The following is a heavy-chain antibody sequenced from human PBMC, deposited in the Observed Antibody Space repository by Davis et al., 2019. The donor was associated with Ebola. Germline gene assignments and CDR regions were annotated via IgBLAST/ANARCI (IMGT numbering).Heavy chain of an antibody. CDR2: ISSSSSYI. D-gene: IGHD3-3*01. Sequence: GESLKISCAASGFNFNTYSMNWVRQAPGKGLEWVSSISSSSSYIYYADSVKGRFTISRDNAKNSLYLQMNSLRAEDTAVYYCARDDYDFWGGYSALYYYGMDVWGKGTTVTVSS. J-gene: IGHJ6*04. CDR3: ARDDYDFWGGYSALYYYGMDV. CDR1: GFNFNTYS. V-gene: IGHV3-21*01.